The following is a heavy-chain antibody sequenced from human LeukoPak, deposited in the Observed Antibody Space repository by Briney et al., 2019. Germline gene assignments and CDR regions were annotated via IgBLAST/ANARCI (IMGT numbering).Heavy chain of an antibody. J-gene: IGHJ5*02. CDR3: AKDHSSGWNTLYNWFDP. D-gene: IGHD6-19*01. CDR2: ISGSGGST. V-gene: IGHV3-23*01. Sequence: GGSLRLSCAASGFTFSSYSMNWVRQAPGKGLEWVSAISGSGGSTYYADSVKGRFTISRDNSKNTLYLQMNSLRAEDTAVYYCAKDHSSGWNTLYNWFDPWGQGTLVTVSS. CDR1: GFTFSSYS.